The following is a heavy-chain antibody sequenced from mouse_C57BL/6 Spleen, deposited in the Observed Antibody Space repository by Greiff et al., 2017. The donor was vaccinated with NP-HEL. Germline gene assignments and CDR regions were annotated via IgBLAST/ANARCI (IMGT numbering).Heavy chain of an antibody. CDR1: GYTFTSYW. D-gene: IGHD1-1*01. V-gene: IGHV1-53*01. Sequence: QVQLQQPGTELVKPGASVTLSCTASGYTFTSYWMHWVKQRPGQGLEWIGNINPSNGGTNYNEKFKSKATLTVDKSSSTAYMQLSSLTSEDSAVYYCARSYGSSPAWFAYWGQGTLVTVSA. J-gene: IGHJ3*01. CDR2: INPSNGGT. CDR3: ARSYGSSPAWFAY.